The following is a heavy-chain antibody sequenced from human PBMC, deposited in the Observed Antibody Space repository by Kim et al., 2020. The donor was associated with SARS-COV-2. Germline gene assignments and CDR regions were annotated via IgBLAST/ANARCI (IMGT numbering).Heavy chain of an antibody. CDR2: INHSRST. V-gene: IGHV4-34*01. J-gene: IGHJ3*02. Sequence: SETLSLTCAVYGGSFSGYYWSWIRQPPGTGLEWIGEINHSRSTNYNPSLKSRVTISVDTSKNQFSLKLSSVTAADTAVYYCARESDIVVVSAARDAFDIWGQGTMVTVSS. CDR3: ARESDIVVVSAARDAFDI. D-gene: IGHD2-2*01. CDR1: GGSFSGYY.